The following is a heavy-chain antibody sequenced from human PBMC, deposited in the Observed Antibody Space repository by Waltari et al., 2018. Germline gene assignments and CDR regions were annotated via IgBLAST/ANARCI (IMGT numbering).Heavy chain of an antibody. D-gene: IGHD6-13*01. CDR2: VIPLCGTA. Sequence: QVQLVQSGAEVKKPGSSVKVSCKASGCTYSSYAISWVRRDPGQGLEWMGRVIPLCGTANDDQTFQGRVTMTADKSTSTAYMELSSVRSEDTAVYYCASGSHGSFSWYEEIDPWGQGTLVTVSS. CDR3: ASGSHGSFSWYEEIDP. V-gene: IGHV1-69*08. CDR1: GCTYSSYA. J-gene: IGHJ5*02.